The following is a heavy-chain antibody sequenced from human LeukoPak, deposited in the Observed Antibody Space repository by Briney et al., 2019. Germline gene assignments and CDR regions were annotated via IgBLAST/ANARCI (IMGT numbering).Heavy chain of an antibody. J-gene: IGHJ4*02. CDR1: GFTFSSYG. Sequence: GGSLRLSCAASGFTFSSYGMHWVRQAPGKGLEWVAVISYDGSNKYYADSVKGRFTISRDNSKNTLYLQMNSLRAEDTAVYYCAKDRPVSSSPPGGFDYWGQGTLVTVSS. V-gene: IGHV3-30*18. CDR2: ISYDGSNK. D-gene: IGHD6-13*01. CDR3: AKDRPVSSSPPGGFDY.